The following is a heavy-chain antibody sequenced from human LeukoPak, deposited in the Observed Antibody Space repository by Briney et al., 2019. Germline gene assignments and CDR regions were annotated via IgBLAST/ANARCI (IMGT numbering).Heavy chain of an antibody. Sequence: GGSLRLSCVVSALNFRDYYMSWIRQAPGKGLEWVSYISSSGNNLIYADSVKDRFTVSRDIAKKSLYLQMNSLRAEDTAVYYCARARATVSPFDYWGQGTPVTVSS. D-gene: IGHD4-17*01. CDR2: ISSSGNNL. J-gene: IGHJ4*02. CDR1: ALNFRDYY. V-gene: IGHV3-11*04. CDR3: ARARATVSPFDY.